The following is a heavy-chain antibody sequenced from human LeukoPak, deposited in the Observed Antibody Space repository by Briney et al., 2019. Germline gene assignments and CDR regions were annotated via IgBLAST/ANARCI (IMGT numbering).Heavy chain of an antibody. D-gene: IGHD6-13*01. Sequence: GASVKVSCKASGGTFSSYAISWVRQAPGQGLEWMGRIIPILGIANYAQKFQGRVTITADKSTSAAYMELSSLRSEDTAVYYCARGALSSWSSGLDYWGQGTLVTVSS. CDR2: IIPILGIA. CDR3: ARGALSSWSSGLDY. CDR1: GGTFSSYA. V-gene: IGHV1-69*04. J-gene: IGHJ4*02.